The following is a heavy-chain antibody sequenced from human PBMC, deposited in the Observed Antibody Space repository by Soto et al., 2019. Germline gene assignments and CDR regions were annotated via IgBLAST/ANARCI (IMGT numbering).Heavy chain of an antibody. CDR1: GGSFSRSY. CDR2: INHSGST. D-gene: IGHD6-13*01. J-gene: IGHJ5*02. V-gene: IGHV4-34*01. Sequence: TLSRTCAGCGGSFSRSYWSPIRQQQGKGLEWIGEINHSGSTNYNPSLESRVTLSVDTSKSEFSLHLTSMTAADTALYYCARGLFSSSWYSYFAPWGQGTPVTVYS. CDR3: ARGLFSSSWYSYFAP.